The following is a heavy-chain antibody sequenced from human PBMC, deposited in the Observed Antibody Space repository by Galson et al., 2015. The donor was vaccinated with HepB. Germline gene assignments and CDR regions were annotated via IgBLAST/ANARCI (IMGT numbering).Heavy chain of an antibody. D-gene: IGHD2-15*01. CDR3: ARGALIVVVDANPNNWFDP. J-gene: IGHJ5*02. Sequence: SVKVSCKASGGTFSSYAISWVRQAPGQGLEWMGGIIPIFGIANYAQKFQGRVTITADKSTSTAYMELRSLRSDDTAVYYCARGALIVVVDANPNNWFDPWGQGTLVTVSS. CDR2: IIPIFGIA. CDR1: GGTFSSYA. V-gene: IGHV1-69*10.